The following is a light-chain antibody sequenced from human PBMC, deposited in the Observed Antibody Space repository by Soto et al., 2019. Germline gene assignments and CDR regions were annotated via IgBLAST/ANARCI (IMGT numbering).Light chain of an antibody. CDR1: QSITTE. CDR2: DAS. CDR3: QQYHTWPIT. J-gene: IGKJ4*01. V-gene: IGKV3-11*01. Sequence: EIVLTQSPATLSLSPGERATLSCRASQSITTELAWYQQKPGQPPRLLIYDASNRATGIPARFSGSGSGTDFTLTISSLQSEDCAIYYCQQYHTWPITFGGGTKVDIK.